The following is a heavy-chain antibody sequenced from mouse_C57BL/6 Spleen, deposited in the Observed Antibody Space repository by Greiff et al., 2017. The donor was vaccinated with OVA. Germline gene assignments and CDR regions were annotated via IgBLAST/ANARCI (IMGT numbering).Heavy chain of an antibody. Sequence: VQLQQSGPELVKPGASVKISCKASGYTFTDYYMNWVKQSHGKSLEWIGDINPNNGGTSYNQKFKGKATLTVDKSSSTAYMELRSLTSEDSAVYYCARDDYVSAWFAYWGQGTLVTVSA. V-gene: IGHV1-26*01. CDR3: ARDDYVSAWFAY. CDR1: GYTFTDYY. CDR2: INPNNGGT. J-gene: IGHJ3*01. D-gene: IGHD2-4*01.